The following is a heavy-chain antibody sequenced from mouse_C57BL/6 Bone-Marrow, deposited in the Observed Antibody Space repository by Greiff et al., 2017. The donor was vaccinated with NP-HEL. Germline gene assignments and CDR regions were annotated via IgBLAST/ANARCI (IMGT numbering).Heavy chain of an antibody. CDR2: INPNNGGT. Sequence: EVQLQQSGPELVKPGASVKISCKASGYTFTDYYMNWVKQSHGKSLEWIGDINPNNGGTSYNQKFKGKATLTVDKSSSTAYMELRSLTSEDSAVYYCARSDGSSYCRGPFDYWGQGTTLTVSS. J-gene: IGHJ2*01. CDR3: ARSDGSSYCRGPFDY. D-gene: IGHD1-1*01. CDR1: GYTFTDYY. V-gene: IGHV1-26*01.